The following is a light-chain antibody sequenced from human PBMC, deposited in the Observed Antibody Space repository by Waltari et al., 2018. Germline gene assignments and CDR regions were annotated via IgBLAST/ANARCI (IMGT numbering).Light chain of an antibody. Sequence: VLTQPPSVSGTPGQSVTISCSGSSSNIGNNNVNWYQQFPGAAPTLPISFTTQRPSGVPDRFSGSKSGTSASLAISRLQSEDEADYYCGAWDDSLNGRVFGGGTKLTVL. CDR1: SSNIGNNN. CDR2: FTT. CDR3: GAWDDSLNGRV. J-gene: IGLJ2*01. V-gene: IGLV1-44*01.